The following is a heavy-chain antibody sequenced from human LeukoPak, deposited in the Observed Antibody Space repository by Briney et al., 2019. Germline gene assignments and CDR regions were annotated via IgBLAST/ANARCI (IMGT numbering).Heavy chain of an antibody. CDR2: TYYRSKWYN. J-gene: IGHJ6*02. CDR3: ARAGYCSSTSCYAYYYYGMDV. Sequence: SQTLSLTCDISGDTVSSNSAAWNWLRQSPSRGLEWLGRTYYRSKWYNDYAVSVKSRITINPDTSKNQFSLQLNSVTPEDTAVYYCARAGYCSSTSCYAYYYYGMDVWGQGTTVTVSS. CDR1: GDTVSSNSAA. V-gene: IGHV6-1*01. D-gene: IGHD2-2*01.